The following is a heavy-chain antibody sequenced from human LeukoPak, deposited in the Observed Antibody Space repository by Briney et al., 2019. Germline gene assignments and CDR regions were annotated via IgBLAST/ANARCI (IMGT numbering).Heavy chain of an antibody. CDR3: ATTVVTPNYFDY. J-gene: IGHJ4*02. Sequence: PGGSLRLSXAASGFAFSNYAMSWVRQAPGKGLEWVSSLSGGGDSRYYADSVMGRFTISRDNSKNTLYLQMNSLRAEDTAVYYCATTVVTPNYFDYWGQGTLVTVSS. CDR2: LSGGGDSR. CDR1: GFAFSNYA. D-gene: IGHD4-23*01. V-gene: IGHV3-23*01.